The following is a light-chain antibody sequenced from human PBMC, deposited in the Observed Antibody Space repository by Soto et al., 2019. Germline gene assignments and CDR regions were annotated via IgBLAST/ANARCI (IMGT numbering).Light chain of an antibody. CDR1: SSDVGGSNY. V-gene: IGLV2-14*03. CDR2: DVN. J-gene: IGLJ2*01. CDR3: SSYRSGSTLV. Sequence: QSALTQPASLSGSPGQSSPISCTGTSSDVGGSNYVSWYQQHPGKAPQLMIYDVNNRPSGISNRFSGSKSGNTASLTISGLQAEYEAYYYCSSYRSGSTLVFGGGTKLTVL.